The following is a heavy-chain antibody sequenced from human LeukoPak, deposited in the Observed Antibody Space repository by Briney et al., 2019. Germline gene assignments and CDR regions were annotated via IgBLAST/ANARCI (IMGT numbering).Heavy chain of an antibody. CDR2: IKQNGSEK. J-gene: IGHJ4*02. D-gene: IGHD2-8*01. V-gene: IGHV3-7*01. CDR1: GFNFSSLW. Sequence: GGSLRLSCAASGFNFSSLWMSWVRQAPGKGLEWVANIKQNGSEKSYVDSVKGRFTISRDNAQKSLYLQMNNLRADDTAVYYCADPGVGYWGQGTLVTVSS. CDR3: ADPGVGY.